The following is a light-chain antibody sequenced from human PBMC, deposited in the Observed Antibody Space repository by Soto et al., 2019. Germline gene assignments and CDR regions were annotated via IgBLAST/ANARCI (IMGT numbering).Light chain of an antibody. V-gene: IGKV1-13*02. J-gene: IGKJ1*01. Sequence: IQLTQSPSSLSASVGDRVIITCRASQGIHTALAWYQQKPGNAPMLLIYDASTVEAGVPSRFSGSGSGTKFTLTIASLQPDDFATYYCQQYETFSGTFGPGTKVDI. CDR1: QGIHTA. CDR3: QQYETFSGT. CDR2: DAS.